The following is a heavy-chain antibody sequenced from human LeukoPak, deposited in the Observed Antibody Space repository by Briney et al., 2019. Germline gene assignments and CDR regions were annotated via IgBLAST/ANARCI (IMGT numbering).Heavy chain of an antibody. CDR1: GFTFSSYW. J-gene: IGHJ5*02. Sequence: PGGSLRLSCAASGFTFSSYWMHWVRQAPGKGLVWVSRINSDGSSTSYADSVKGRFTISRDNAKNSLYLQMNSLRAEDTAVYYCARSIMGYSGYDYTWGQGTLVTVSS. D-gene: IGHD5-12*01. CDR2: INSDGSST. V-gene: IGHV3-74*01. CDR3: ARSIMGYSGYDYT.